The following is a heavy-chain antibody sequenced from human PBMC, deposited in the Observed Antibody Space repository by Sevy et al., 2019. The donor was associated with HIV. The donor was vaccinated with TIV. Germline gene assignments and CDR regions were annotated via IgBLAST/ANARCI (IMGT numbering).Heavy chain of an antibody. Sequence: ASVKVSCNASGYTFTGYYMHWVRQAPGQGLEWMGRSNPNSGGTNYAQKFQGRVTMTRDTSISPAYMELSRLRSDDTAVYYCASDCVLMVYDPVAEYYGMDVWGQGTTVTVSS. CDR2: SNPNSGGT. CDR1: GYTFTGYY. J-gene: IGHJ6*02. CDR3: ASDCVLMVYDPVAEYYGMDV. V-gene: IGHV1-2*06. D-gene: IGHD2-8*01.